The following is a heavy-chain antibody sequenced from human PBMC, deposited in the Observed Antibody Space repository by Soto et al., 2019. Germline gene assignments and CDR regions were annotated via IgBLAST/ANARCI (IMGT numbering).Heavy chain of an antibody. CDR3: ARSQGGSSSLDIYYYYYYGMDV. Sequence: QVQLVQSGAEVKKPGSSVKVSCKAPGGTFSSYAISWVRQAPGQGLEWMGGIIPIFVTANYEQKFKGRVTITEDESTRTGYMELSSLRSEDTAVYYCARSQGGSSSLDIYYYYYYGMDVWGQGTTVTVSS. CDR1: GGTFSSYA. CDR2: IIPIFVTA. V-gene: IGHV1-69*01. D-gene: IGHD2-15*01. J-gene: IGHJ6*02.